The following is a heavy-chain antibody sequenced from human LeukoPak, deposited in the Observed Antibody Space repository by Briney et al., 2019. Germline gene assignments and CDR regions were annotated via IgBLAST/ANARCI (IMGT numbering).Heavy chain of an antibody. J-gene: IGHJ4*02. D-gene: IGHD6-6*01. CDR1: GGSISSGSYY. CDR2: IYTSGST. V-gene: IGHV4-61*02. Sequence: PSQTLSLTCTVSGGSISSGSYYWSWIRQPAGKGLEWIGRIYTSGSTNYNPSLKSRVTISVDTSKNQFSLKLSSVTAADTAVYYCARESIAELATLFDYWGQGTLVTVSS. CDR3: ARESIAELATLFDY.